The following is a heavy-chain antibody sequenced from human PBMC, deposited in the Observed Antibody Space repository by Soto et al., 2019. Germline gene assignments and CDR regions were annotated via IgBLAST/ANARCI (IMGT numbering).Heavy chain of an antibody. D-gene: IGHD3-22*01. CDR2: TIPIFDIT. V-gene: IGHV1-69*02. CDR3: ARSLLGDYYDSDGLDN. J-gene: IGHJ4*02. Sequence: QVQLVQSGTEVKKPGSSVTVSCKASGGPYSKYSISWVRQAPGQGLEWMGRTIPIFDITNYAQKFQRRVTITADKSTSIVYMDLSSLRSEDTAVYYCARSLLGDYYDSDGLDNWGPGTLVTVSS. CDR1: GGPYSKYS.